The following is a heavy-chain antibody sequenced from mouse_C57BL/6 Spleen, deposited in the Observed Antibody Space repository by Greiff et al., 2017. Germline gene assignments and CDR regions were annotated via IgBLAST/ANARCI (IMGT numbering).Heavy chain of an antibody. CDR1: GYSITSGYY. V-gene: IGHV3-6*01. D-gene: IGHD2-4*01. CDR2: ISYDGSN. J-gene: IGHJ4*01. CDR3: ARDWGYDYDGLAMYY. Sequence: EVQLQQSGPGLVKPSQSLSLTCSVTGYSITSGYYWNWIRQFPGNKLEWMGYISYDGSNNYNPSLKNRISITRDTSKNQFFLKLNSVTTEDTATYYCARDWGYDYDGLAMYYWGQGTSVTVSS.